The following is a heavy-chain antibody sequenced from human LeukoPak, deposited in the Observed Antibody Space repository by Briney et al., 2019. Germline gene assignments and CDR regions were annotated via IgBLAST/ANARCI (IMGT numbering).Heavy chain of an antibody. V-gene: IGHV4-4*07. CDR2: IYTSGGT. Sequence: SETLSLTCTVSGGSISSYYWSWIRQPAGKGLEWIGRIYTSGGTNYNPSLKSRVTMSVDTSKNQFSLKLSSVTAADTAVYYCARERTMVRGVHFDYWGQGTLVTVSS. CDR3: ARERTMVRGVHFDY. CDR1: GGSISSYY. J-gene: IGHJ4*02. D-gene: IGHD3-10*01.